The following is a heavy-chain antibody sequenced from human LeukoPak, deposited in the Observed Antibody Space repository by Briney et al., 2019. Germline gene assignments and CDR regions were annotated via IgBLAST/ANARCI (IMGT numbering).Heavy chain of an antibody. CDR1: GGSISSSSYY. CDR2: IYYSGST. D-gene: IGHD5-18*01. Sequence: PSETLSLTCTVSGGSISSSSYYWGWIRQPPGKGLEWIGSIYYSGSTCYNPSLKSRVTISVDTSKNQFSLKLSSVTAADTAVYYCARQRWGTAMADFDYWGQGTLVTVSS. V-gene: IGHV4-39*01. CDR3: ARQRWGTAMADFDY. J-gene: IGHJ4*02.